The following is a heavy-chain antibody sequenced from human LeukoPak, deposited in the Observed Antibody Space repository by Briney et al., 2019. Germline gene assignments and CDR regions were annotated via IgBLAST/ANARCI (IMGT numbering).Heavy chain of an antibody. Sequence: PGRSLRLSCAGSGFTFGDYSMHWVRQAPGKGLEWISGIHWTGGIVAYAASVKGRFTISRDNAKNSLYLEMSSLKPEDTALYYCAKLMVGGLTKSPFDSWGQGTLVTVSS. J-gene: IGHJ4*02. CDR3: AKLMVGGLTKSPFDS. D-gene: IGHD3-10*01. CDR2: IHWTGGIV. CDR1: GFTFGDYS. V-gene: IGHV3-9*01.